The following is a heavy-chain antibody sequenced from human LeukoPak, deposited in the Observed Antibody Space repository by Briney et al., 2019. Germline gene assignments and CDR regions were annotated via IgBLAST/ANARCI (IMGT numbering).Heavy chain of an antibody. CDR2: ISAYNGNT. D-gene: IGHD4-17*01. CDR1: GYTFTSYG. Sequence: ASVKVSCKASGYTFTSYGISWVRQAPGQGLEWMGWISAYNGNTNYAQKLQGRVTMATDTSTSTAYLELRSLKSDDTAVYYCARDMDYGDYGNWFDPWGQGIQVIVSS. V-gene: IGHV1-18*01. CDR3: ARDMDYGDYGNWFDP. J-gene: IGHJ5*02.